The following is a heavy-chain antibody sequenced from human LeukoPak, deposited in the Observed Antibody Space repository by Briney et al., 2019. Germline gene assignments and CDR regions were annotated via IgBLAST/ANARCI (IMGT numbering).Heavy chain of an antibody. D-gene: IGHD1-1*01. J-gene: IGHJ4*02. CDR2: IKGGGGNP. CDR1: GFTFSTNA. V-gene: IGHV3-23*01. Sequence: GGSLRLSCAGSGFTFSTNAMGWVRQAPGKGLEWVSSIKGGGGNPFYADSVRGRFTISRDKSKNTLYLQMNSLRAEDTAVYFCADGIHEYNPFYCWGQGTLVTVSS. CDR3: ADGIHEYNPFYC.